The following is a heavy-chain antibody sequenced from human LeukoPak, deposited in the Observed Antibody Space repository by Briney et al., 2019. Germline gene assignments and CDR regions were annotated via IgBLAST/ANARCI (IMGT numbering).Heavy chain of an antibody. D-gene: IGHD3-10*01. J-gene: IGHJ4*02. CDR2: IRSKGINYAT. V-gene: IGHV3-73*01. CDR3: TRLYDSGFDY. CDR1: GFTFSGSA. Sequence: GGSLRLSCAASGFTFSGSAMHWVRQASGKGLEWVGRIRSKGINYATAYAASVKGRFTISRDDSKNTAYLQMNSLKTEDTAVYYCTRLYDSGFDYWGQGTLVTVSS.